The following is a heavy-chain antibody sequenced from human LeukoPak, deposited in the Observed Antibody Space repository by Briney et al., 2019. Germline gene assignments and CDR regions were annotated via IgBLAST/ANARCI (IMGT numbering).Heavy chain of an antibody. V-gene: IGHV3-23*01. D-gene: IGHD3-22*01. CDR2: ISGSGGST. Sequence: GGSLRLSCAASGFTFSSYAMSWVRQAPGKGLEWVSIISGSGGSTYYADSVKGRFTISRDNSKNTLYLQMNSLRAEDTAVYYCAKVRYDSSGYQSPYFDYWGQGILVTVSS. J-gene: IGHJ4*02. CDR3: AKVRYDSSGYQSPYFDY. CDR1: GFTFSSYA.